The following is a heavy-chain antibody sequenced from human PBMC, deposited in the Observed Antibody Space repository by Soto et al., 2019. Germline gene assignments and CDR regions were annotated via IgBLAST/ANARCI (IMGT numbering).Heavy chain of an antibody. CDR1: GYSFTDYH. D-gene: IGHD2-8*01. Sequence: ASVQGSWKASGYSFTDYHINWGRQAPGQGLDWLGRINPKSGGTSTAQKFQGWVTMTRDRSISTVYMELTRLRSDDTAVYFCARGHSTDCSNGVCSFFYNHEMDVWGQGTTVTVSS. CDR3: ARGHSTDCSNGVCSFFYNHEMDV. CDR2: INPKSGGT. V-gene: IGHV1-2*04. J-gene: IGHJ6*02.